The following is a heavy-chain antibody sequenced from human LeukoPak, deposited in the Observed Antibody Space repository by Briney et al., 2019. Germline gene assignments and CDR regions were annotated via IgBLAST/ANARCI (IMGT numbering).Heavy chain of an antibody. V-gene: IGHV3-74*01. CDR2: INNDGVST. CDR3: ARKPLSGGYGGTINY. Sequence: PGGSLRLSCAASGFTFSDHYRHWVRQVPGKGLEWLSRINNDGVSTSYADSVKGRFTISRDNAKNTLYLRMNSLRAEDTATYYCARKPLSGGYGGTINYWGQGTLVTVSS. J-gene: IGHJ4*02. CDR1: GFTFSDHY. D-gene: IGHD5-12*01.